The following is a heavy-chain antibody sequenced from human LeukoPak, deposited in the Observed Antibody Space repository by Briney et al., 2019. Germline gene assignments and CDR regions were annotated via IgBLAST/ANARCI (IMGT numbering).Heavy chain of an antibody. CDR1: GGSISSYY. J-gene: IGHJ5*02. CDR3: ARGSRYSSGWYWFDP. D-gene: IGHD6-19*01. Sequence: PSETLSPTCTVSGGSISSYYWSWIRQPAGKGLEWIGRIYTSGSTNYNPSLKSRVTMSVDTSKNQFSLKLSSVTAADTAVYYCARGSRYSSGWYWFDPWGQGTLVTVSS. CDR2: IYTSGST. V-gene: IGHV4-4*07.